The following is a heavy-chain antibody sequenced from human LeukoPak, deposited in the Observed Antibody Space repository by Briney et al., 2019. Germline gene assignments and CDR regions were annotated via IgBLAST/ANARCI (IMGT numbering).Heavy chain of an antibody. V-gene: IGHV4-38-2*02. D-gene: IGHD2-21*01. J-gene: IGHJ4*02. CDR3: ARRVGVALDY. CDR1: GYSISSGYY. CDR2: IYHSGST. Sequence: PSETLSLTCTVSGYSISSGYYWGWIRQPPGKGLEWIGSIYHSGSTYYNPSLKSRVTISVDTSKNQFSLKLSSVTAADTAVYYCARRVGVALDYWGQGTLVTVSS.